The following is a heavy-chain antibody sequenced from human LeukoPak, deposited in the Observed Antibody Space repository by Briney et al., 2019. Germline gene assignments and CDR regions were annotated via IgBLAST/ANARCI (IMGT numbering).Heavy chain of an antibody. Sequence: ASVKVTCKTSGGTFSTYAISWVRQAPGQGLEWMGGIIPIFGTGNYAQKFQGRVTITADESTSTAYMELSSLRSEDTAVYYCARGLGGSSGYYYSDNWGQGTLVTVSS. V-gene: IGHV1-69*13. CDR1: GGTFSTYA. CDR3: ARGLGGSSGYYYSDN. J-gene: IGHJ4*02. D-gene: IGHD3-22*01. CDR2: IIPIFGTG.